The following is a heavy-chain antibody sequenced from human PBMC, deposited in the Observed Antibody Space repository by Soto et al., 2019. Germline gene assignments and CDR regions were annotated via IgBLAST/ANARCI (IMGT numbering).Heavy chain of an antibody. CDR1: GGSISSGGYY. CDR3: ARSGYSYRPNPLLY. Sequence: TLSLTCTVSGGSISSGGYYWSWIRQHPGKGLEWIGYIYYSGSTYYNPSLKSRVTISVDTSKNQFSLKLSSVTAADTAVYYCARSGYSYRPNPLLYWGQGTLVTVS. CDR2: IYYSGST. V-gene: IGHV4-31*03. J-gene: IGHJ4*02. D-gene: IGHD5-18*01.